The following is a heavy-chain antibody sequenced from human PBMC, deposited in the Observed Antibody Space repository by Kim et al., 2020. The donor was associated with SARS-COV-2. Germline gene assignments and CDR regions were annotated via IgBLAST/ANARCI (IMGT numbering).Heavy chain of an antibody. CDR3: ASTYYYGSGSYYRYSYYGMDV. V-gene: IGHV1-46*01. J-gene: IGHJ6*02. CDR2: INPSGGST. CDR1: GYTFTSYY. D-gene: IGHD3-10*01. Sequence: ASVKVSCKASGYTFTSYYMHWVRQAPGQGLEWMGIINPSGGSTSYAQKFQGRVTMTRDTSTSTVYMELSSLRSEDTAVYYCASTYYYGSGSYYRYSYYGMDVWGQGTTVTVSS.